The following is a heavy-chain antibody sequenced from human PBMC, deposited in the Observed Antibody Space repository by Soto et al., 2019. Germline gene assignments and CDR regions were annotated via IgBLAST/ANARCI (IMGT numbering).Heavy chain of an antibody. CDR2: IYYSGST. J-gene: IGHJ4*02. CDR1: GGSISSYY. Sequence: PSETLSLTCTVSGGSISSYYWSWIRQPPGKGLEWIGYIYYSGSTNYNPSLKSRVTISVDTSKNQFSLKLSSVTAADTAVYYCAGEDYYGSGSYKHYFDYWGQGTLVTVSS. V-gene: IGHV4-59*01. D-gene: IGHD3-10*01. CDR3: AGEDYYGSGSYKHYFDY.